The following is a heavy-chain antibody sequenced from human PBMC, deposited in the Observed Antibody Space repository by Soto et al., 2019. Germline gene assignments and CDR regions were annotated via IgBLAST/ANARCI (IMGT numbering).Heavy chain of an antibody. V-gene: IGHV2-70*11. CDR3: ARIRNGDAPHFDY. Sequence: SGPTLVNPTQTVTLTCTLSGFSLSTRGMCVSWIRHLPGRALEWLARIDWDDDKYYSTSLKTRLTISKDTSKNQVVLTMTNMDPVDTATYYCARIRNGDAPHFDYWGQGTPVTVSS. CDR2: IDWDDDK. CDR1: GFSLSTRGMC. J-gene: IGHJ4*02. D-gene: IGHD2-2*01.